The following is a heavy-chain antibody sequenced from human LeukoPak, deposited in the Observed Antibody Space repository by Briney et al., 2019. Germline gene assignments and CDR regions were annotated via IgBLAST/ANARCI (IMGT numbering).Heavy chain of an antibody. J-gene: IGHJ3*02. CDR1: GGSISSGGYY. V-gene: IGHV4-31*03. Sequence: PSETLSLTCTVSGGSISSGGYYWSWIRQHPGKGLEWIGYIYYSGSTYYNPSLKSRVTISVDTSKNQFSLKLSSVTAADTAVHYCARVKVGATSHDAFDIWGQGTVVTVSS. CDR2: IYYSGST. D-gene: IGHD1-26*01. CDR3: ARVKVGATSHDAFDI.